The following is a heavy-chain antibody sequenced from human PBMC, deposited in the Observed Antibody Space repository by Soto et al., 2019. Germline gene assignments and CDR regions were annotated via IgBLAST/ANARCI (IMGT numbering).Heavy chain of an antibody. J-gene: IGHJ4*02. CDR1: GFTFSSYA. Sequence: GGSLRLSCAASGFTFSSYAMHLVRQAPGKGLEWVAVISYDGSNKYYADSVKGRFTISRDNSKNTLYLQMNSLRAEDTAVYYSARDPAMIVVGTDYWGQGTLVTVSS. V-gene: IGHV3-30-3*01. D-gene: IGHD3-22*01. CDR3: ARDPAMIVVGTDY. CDR2: ISYDGSNK.